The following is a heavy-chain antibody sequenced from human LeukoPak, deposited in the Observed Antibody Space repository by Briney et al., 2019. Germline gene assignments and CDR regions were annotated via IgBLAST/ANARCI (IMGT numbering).Heavy chain of an antibody. Sequence: GGSLRLSCATSGFTFSSFGLDWVRQAPGMGPQWVSYISSSGGASYYADSVKGRFTISRDNAKNSLYLQMNSLRAEDTAVYYCARDLVSGAYTFDMWGQGTMVTVSS. D-gene: IGHD3-16*01. CDR3: ARDLVSGAYTFDM. CDR1: GFTFSSFG. CDR2: ISSSGGAS. J-gene: IGHJ3*02. V-gene: IGHV3-48*03.